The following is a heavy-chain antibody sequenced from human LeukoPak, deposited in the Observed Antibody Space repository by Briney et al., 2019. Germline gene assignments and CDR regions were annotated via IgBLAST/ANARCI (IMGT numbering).Heavy chain of an antibody. CDR2: INAGNGNT. CDR3: ASVDYDILTGYWGGY. J-gene: IGHJ4*02. Sequence: GASVKVSCKASGYTFTSYAMHWVRQAPGQRLEWMGWINAGNGNTKYSRKFQGRVTITRDTSASTAYMELSSLRSEDAAVYHCASVDYDILTGYWGGYWGQGTLVTVSS. V-gene: IGHV1-3*01. D-gene: IGHD3-9*01. CDR1: GYTFTSYA.